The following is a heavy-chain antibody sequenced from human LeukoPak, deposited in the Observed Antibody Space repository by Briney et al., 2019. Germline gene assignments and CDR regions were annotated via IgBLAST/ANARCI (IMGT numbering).Heavy chain of an antibody. CDR2: IKQDGSEK. Sequence: GGSLRLSCAASRFTFTSYWMSWVRQAPGKGLEWVANIKQDGSEKYYVDSMKGRFTISRDNAKSSLYLQMNSLRAEDTAVYYCARDSGYSSYWGQGTLVTVSS. CDR1: RFTFTSYW. J-gene: IGHJ4*02. V-gene: IGHV3-7*01. D-gene: IGHD6-19*01. CDR3: ARDSGYSSY.